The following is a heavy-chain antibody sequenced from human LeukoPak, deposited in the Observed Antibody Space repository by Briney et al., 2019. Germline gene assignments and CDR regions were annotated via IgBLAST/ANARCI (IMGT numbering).Heavy chain of an antibody. J-gene: IGHJ4*02. D-gene: IGHD3-22*01. CDR3: ARWVSGSSYRRIIMTVVGPLYYFDY. V-gene: IGHV4-39*07. CDR1: GGSISSSSYY. Sequence: SETLSLTCTVSGGSISSSSYYWGWIRQPPGKGLEWIGNIHYSGSTYYNPSLKSRVTMSLDTSKDQFSLKMNSLTAADTAVYYCARWVSGSSYRRIIMTVVGPLYYFDYWGQGTLVTVSS. CDR2: IHYSGST.